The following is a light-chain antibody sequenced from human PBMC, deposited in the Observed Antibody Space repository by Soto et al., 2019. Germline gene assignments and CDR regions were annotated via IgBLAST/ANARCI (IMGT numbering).Light chain of an antibody. CDR2: WAS. V-gene: IGKV4-1*01. CDR1: QSVLYSSNNKNY. J-gene: IGKJ5*01. CDR3: QQYYSTST. Sequence: DIVMTQSPDSLAASLGERATINCKSSQSVLYSSNNKNYLAWYQQKPGQPPKLLIYWASTRESGVPDRFSGSGSGTDFTLTISSLQAEDVAVYDCQQYYSTSTFGQGTRLEIK.